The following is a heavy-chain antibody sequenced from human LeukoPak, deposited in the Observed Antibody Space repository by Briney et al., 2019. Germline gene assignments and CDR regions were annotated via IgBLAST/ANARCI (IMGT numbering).Heavy chain of an antibody. D-gene: IGHD5-18*01. Sequence: SETLSLTCTGSGDSINRYYRTWIRQPPGKGLEWIGYIYYSGSTNYNPSLKSRVTISVDTSKNQFSLRLTSVTAADTAVYYCARALRQRMVTGWFDRCGQGTLVTVSS. J-gene: IGHJ5*02. CDR3: ARALRQRMVTGWFDR. V-gene: IGHV4-59*01. CDR1: GDSINRYY. CDR2: IYYSGST.